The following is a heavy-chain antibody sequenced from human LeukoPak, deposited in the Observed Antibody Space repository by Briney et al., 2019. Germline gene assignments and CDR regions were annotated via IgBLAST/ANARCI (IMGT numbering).Heavy chain of an antibody. D-gene: IGHD5-24*01. CDR3: ARDQLGPRGYYMDV. Sequence: SETLSLTCTVSGGSISSSSYYWGWIRQPPGKGLEWIGSIYYSGSTYYNPSLKSRVTISVDTSKNQFSLKLSSVTAADTAVYYCARDQLGPRGYYMDVWGKGTTVTVSS. J-gene: IGHJ6*03. CDR2: IYYSGST. V-gene: IGHV4-39*07. CDR1: GGSISSSSYY.